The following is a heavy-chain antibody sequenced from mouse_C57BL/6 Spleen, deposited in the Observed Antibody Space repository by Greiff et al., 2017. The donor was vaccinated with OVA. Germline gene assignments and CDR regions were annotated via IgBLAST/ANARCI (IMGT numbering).Heavy chain of an antibody. V-gene: IGHV1-85*01. D-gene: IGHD2-12*01. J-gene: IGHJ3*01. Sequence: QVQLKESGPELVKPGASVKLSCKASGYTFTSYDINWVKQRPGQGLEWIGWIYPRDGSTKYNEKFKGKATLTVDTSSSTAYMELHSLTSEDSAVYFCARSGDDEGAWFAYWGQGTLVTVSA. CDR1: GYTFTSYD. CDR2: IYPRDGST. CDR3: ARSGDDEGAWFAY.